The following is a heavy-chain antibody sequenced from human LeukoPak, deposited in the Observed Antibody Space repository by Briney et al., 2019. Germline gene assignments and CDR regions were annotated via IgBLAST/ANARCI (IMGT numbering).Heavy chain of an antibody. Sequence: SVKVSCKAYGDTFSNYAISWVRQAPGQGLEWMGGIIPIFGTANYAQKFRGRLTVTADRSTRTAYMELSSLTSEDTAVYYCARSNYDILTGYQAWGQGTLVTVSS. CDR1: GDTFSNYA. CDR3: ARSNYDILTGYQA. D-gene: IGHD3-9*01. CDR2: IIPIFGTA. V-gene: IGHV1-69*06. J-gene: IGHJ4*02.